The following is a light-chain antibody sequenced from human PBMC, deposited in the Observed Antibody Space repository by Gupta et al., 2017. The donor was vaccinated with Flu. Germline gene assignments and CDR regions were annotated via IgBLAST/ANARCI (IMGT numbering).Light chain of an antibody. CDR1: NIGSKS. CDR2: DDS. J-gene: IGLJ3*02. V-gene: IGLV3-21*03. CDR3: QVWDSSSDDRV. Sequence: SHVLTQPPSVSVAPGKTARITRGGNNIGSKSVHWYQQKPGQAPVLVVYDDSDRRSGIPERFSCSNSGNTATLTISRVEAGDEADDYCQVWDSSSDDRVFGGGTKLTVL.